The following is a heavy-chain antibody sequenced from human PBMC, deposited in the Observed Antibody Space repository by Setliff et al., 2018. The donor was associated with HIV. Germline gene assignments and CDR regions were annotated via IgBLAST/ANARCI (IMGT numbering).Heavy chain of an antibody. CDR2: IKQDGSEK. J-gene: IGHJ6*03. D-gene: IGHD1-26*01. V-gene: IGHV3-7*03. CDR3: ARHPGGELLSLYYYLDV. Sequence: PGGSLRLSCTASVSTFSNYAMSWVRQAPGKGLEWVANIKQDGSEKYYVDSVKGRFTISRDNAKNSLYLQMNSLRAEDTAVYYCARHPGGELLSLYYYLDVWGKGTTVTVSS. CDR1: VSTFSNYA.